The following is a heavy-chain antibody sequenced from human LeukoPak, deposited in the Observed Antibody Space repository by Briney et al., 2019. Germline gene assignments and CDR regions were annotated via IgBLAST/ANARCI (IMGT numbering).Heavy chain of an antibody. Sequence: GGSLRLSCAASGXIFSSYEMNWVRQAPGKGLEWVSYISSSGSTIYYADSVKGRFTISRDNAKNSLYLQMNSLRAEDTAVYYCARDDSYGLDYWGQGTLVTVSS. CDR2: ISSSGSTI. V-gene: IGHV3-48*03. J-gene: IGHJ4*02. CDR3: ARDDSYGLDY. D-gene: IGHD5-18*01. CDR1: GXIFSSYE.